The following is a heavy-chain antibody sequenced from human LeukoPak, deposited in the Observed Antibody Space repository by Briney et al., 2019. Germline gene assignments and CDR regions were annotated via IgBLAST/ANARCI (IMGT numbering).Heavy chain of an antibody. CDR1: GYTLTELS. CDR3: ATYVSGWYYFDY. D-gene: IGHD6-19*01. CDR2: FDPEDGET. Sequence: ASVKVSCKVSGYTLTELSMHWVRQAPGKGLEWMGGFDPEDGETIYAQKFQGRVAMTEDTSTDTAYMELSSLRSEDTAVYYCATYVSGWYYFDYWGQGTLVTVSS. V-gene: IGHV1-24*01. J-gene: IGHJ4*02.